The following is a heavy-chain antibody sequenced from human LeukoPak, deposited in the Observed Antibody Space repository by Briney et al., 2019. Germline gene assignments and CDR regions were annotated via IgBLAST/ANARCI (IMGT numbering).Heavy chain of an antibody. J-gene: IGHJ5*02. D-gene: IGHD2-2*01. V-gene: IGHV4-4*07. CDR3: ARFLVEPAAVGWFDP. Sequence: PSETLSLTCTVSGGSISSYYWTWIRQPAGKGLEWIGRIYTSGSTNYNPSLKSRVTMSVDTSKNQFSLKLGSVTAADTATYYCARFLVEPAAVGWFDPWGQGTLVTVSS. CDR1: GGSISSYY. CDR2: IYTSGST.